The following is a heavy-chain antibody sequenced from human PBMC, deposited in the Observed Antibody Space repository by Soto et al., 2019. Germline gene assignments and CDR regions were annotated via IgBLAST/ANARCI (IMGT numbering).Heavy chain of an antibody. CDR2: IYYSGST. Sequence: SETLSLTCTVSGGSISSYYGSWIRQPPGKGLEWIGYIYYSGSTNYNPSLKSRVTISVDTSKNQFSLKLSSVTAADTAVYYCARARDIVVVVADPGAFDIWGQGTMVTVSS. D-gene: IGHD2-15*01. J-gene: IGHJ3*02. CDR1: GGSISSYY. V-gene: IGHV4-59*01. CDR3: ARARDIVVVVADPGAFDI.